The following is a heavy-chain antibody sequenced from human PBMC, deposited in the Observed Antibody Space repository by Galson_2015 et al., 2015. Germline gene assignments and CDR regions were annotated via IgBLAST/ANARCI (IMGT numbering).Heavy chain of an antibody. Sequence: SLRLSCAASGFTFSNKWMHWVRHAPGEGLVWVAHIHGDGSHATYADSVKGRFIISRDNAKNTLYLQMNSLRAEDTAVYYCVSDGVSAAGTGVYDYWGQGTLVTVSS. CDR2: IHGDGSHA. J-gene: IGHJ4*02. CDR3: VSDGVSAAGTGVYDY. V-gene: IGHV3-74*03. CDR1: GFTFSNKW. D-gene: IGHD6-13*01.